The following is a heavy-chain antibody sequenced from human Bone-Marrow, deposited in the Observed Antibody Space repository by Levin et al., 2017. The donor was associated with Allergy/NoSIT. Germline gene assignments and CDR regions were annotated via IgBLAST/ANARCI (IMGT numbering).Heavy chain of an antibody. CDR3: ASWAMFYYDGSDFDYFYYGMDV. Sequence: GGSLRLSCAASGLTFSNYDMNWVRQAPGKGLEWVSSISSGSSHIDYADSVKGRFTISRDNAKNSLYLQMNSLRVEDTAVYFCASWAMFYYDGSDFDYFYYGMDVWGQGTTVTVSS. J-gene: IGHJ6*02. D-gene: IGHD3-16*01. CDR1: GLTFSNYD. V-gene: IGHV3-21*06. CDR2: ISSGSSHI.